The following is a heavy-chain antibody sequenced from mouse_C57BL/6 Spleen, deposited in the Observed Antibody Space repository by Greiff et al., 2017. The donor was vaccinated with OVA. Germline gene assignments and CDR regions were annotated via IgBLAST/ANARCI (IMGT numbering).Heavy chain of an antibody. Sequence: QVQLQQPGAELVKPRASVKLSCKASGYTFTSYWMQWVKQRPGQGLEWIGEIDPSDSYTNYNQKFKGKATLTVDTSSSTAYMQLSSLTSEDSAVYYCARSPYPDYWGQGTTLTVSS. CDR3: ARSPYPDY. CDR2: IDPSDSYT. J-gene: IGHJ2*01. CDR1: GYTFTSYW. D-gene: IGHD2-10*01. V-gene: IGHV1-50*01.